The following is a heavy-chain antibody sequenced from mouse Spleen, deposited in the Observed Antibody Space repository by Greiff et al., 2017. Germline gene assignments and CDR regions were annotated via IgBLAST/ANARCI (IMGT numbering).Heavy chain of an antibody. CDR2: SRNKANDYTT. J-gene: IGHJ3*01. Sequence: EVKVVESGGGLVQSGRSLRLSCATSGFTFSDFYMEWVRQAPGKGLEWIAASRNKANDYTTEYSASVKGRFIVSRDTSQSILYLQMNALRAEDTAIYYCARSYGYDEAAFAYGGQGTLVTVSA. D-gene: IGHD2-2*01. CDR3: ARSYGYDEAAFAY. V-gene: IGHV7-1*01. CDR1: GFTFSDFY.